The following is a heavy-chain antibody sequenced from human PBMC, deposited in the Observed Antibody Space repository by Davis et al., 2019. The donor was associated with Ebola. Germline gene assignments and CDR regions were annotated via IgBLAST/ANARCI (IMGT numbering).Heavy chain of an antibody. V-gene: IGHV4-34*01. CDR2: INHSGST. J-gene: IGHJ6*02. CDR3: ARGGIAAAPSYYYGMDV. Sequence: SETLSLTCAVYGGSFSGYYWSWIRQPPGKGLEWIGEINHSGSTNYNPSLKSRVTISVDTSKNQFSLKLSSVTAADTAVYYCARGGIAAAPSYYYGMDVWGQGTTVTVSS. D-gene: IGHD6-13*01. CDR1: GGSFSGYY.